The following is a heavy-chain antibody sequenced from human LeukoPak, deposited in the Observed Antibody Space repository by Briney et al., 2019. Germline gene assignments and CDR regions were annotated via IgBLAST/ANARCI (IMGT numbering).Heavy chain of an antibody. CDR3: AREWNYYAFEI. CDR2: INHSGST. Sequence: SETLSLTCAVYGGSFSGYYWSWIRQPPGKGLEWIGEINHSGSTNYNPSLKSRVTISVDTSKNQFSLKLSSVTAADTAVYYCAREWNYYAFEIWGQGTMVSVSS. V-gene: IGHV4-34*01. CDR1: GGSFSGYY. D-gene: IGHD1-7*01. J-gene: IGHJ3*02.